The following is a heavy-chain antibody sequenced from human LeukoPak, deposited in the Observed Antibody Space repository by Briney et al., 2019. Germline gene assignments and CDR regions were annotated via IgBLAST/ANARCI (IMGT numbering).Heavy chain of an antibody. V-gene: IGHV3-23*01. CDR1: GFTFRSYD. D-gene: IGHD3-22*01. CDR2: ITGTGGNI. J-gene: IGHJ4*02. CDR3: AKVKDTSGSRFDY. Sequence: GGSLRLSCAASGFTFRSYDMSWVRQAPGKGLELVSYITGTGGNIHYADSVKGRFTISRDNSKNTLYLQMNSLRDEDTAVYYCAKVKDTSGSRFDYWGQGTLVTVSS.